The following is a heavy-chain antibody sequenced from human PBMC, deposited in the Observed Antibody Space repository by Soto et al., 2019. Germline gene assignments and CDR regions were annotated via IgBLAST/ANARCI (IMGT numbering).Heavy chain of an antibody. CDR2: IFSKDEK. J-gene: IGHJ2*01. D-gene: IGHD3-3*01. CDR1: GFSLNNTRVG. V-gene: IGHV2-26*01. Sequence: QVTLKESGPVLMKPTETLTLTCTVSGFSLNNTRVGVSWIRQPPGTALEWLAHIFSKDEKSYSTSLESRLTISQDTAKSQVVLSMTNMDPGDTGTYYCARIDDFWYWYLDLWGRGTLVSVSS. CDR3: ARIDDFWYWYLDL.